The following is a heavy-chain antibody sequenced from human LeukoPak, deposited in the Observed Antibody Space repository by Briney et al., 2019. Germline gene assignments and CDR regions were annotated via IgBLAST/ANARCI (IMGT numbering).Heavy chain of an antibody. CDR2: IYYSGST. D-gene: IGHD6-19*01. CDR1: GGSINSYY. CDR3: ARAFGTRSGPYYYGMDV. J-gene: IGHJ6*02. Sequence: PSETLSLTCTVSGGSINSYYWSWIRQPPGKGLEWIGYIYYSGSTNYNPSLKSRVTISVDTSKNQFSLKLSSVTAADTAVYYCARAFGTRSGPYYYGMDVWGQGTTVTVSS. V-gene: IGHV4-59*01.